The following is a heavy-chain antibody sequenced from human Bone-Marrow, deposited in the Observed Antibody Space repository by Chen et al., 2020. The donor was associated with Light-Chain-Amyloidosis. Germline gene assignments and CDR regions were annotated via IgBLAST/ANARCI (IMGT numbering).Heavy chain of an antibody. CDR2: IYPDDSDA. CDR3: ARRRDGYNFVY. CDR1: GYTFPNYW. Sequence: SGLGGKKPGESLKISCKGSGYTFPNYWIGWVRQMPGKGLEWMGVIYPDDSDARYSPSFEGQVTISADKSITTAYLQWRSLKASDTAMYYCARRRDGYNFVYWGQGTLVTVSS. V-gene: IGHV5-51*01. J-gene: IGHJ4*02. D-gene: IGHD5-12*01.